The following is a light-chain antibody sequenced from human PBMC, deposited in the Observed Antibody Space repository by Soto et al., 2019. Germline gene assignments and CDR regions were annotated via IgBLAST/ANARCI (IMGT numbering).Light chain of an antibody. V-gene: IGKV3-15*01. CDR2: GAY. CDR1: QNIGSN. Sequence: EVVMTQSPATLSASPGERVILSCRASQNIGSNLAWYQQKPGQAHRLLIYGAYTRATGIQARFSGSGSGTEFTLTIKSLQPEDFATYYCQQSYSMPVTFGGGTKVDNK. CDR3: QQSYSMPVT. J-gene: IGKJ4*01.